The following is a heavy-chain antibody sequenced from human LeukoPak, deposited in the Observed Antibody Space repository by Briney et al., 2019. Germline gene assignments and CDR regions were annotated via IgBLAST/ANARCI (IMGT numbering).Heavy chain of an antibody. J-gene: IGHJ4*02. Sequence: SETLSLTCTVSGGSISSYYWSWIRQPPGKGLDWIGYIYYSGSTNYNPSLKSRVTISVDTSKNQFSLKVSSVTAADTAVYYCANVPIPVAGTSEGYWGQGILVTVSS. CDR1: GGSISSYY. D-gene: IGHD6-19*01. V-gene: IGHV4-59*01. CDR3: ANVPIPVAGTSEGY. CDR2: IYYSGST.